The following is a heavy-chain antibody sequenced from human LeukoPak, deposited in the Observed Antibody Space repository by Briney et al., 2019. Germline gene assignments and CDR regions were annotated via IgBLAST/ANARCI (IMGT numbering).Heavy chain of an antibody. CDR3: YYDRSGNDF. J-gene: IGHJ4*02. D-gene: IGHD3-22*01. Sequence: SETLSLTCTVSGGSISSRSYFWGWIRQPSGKGLEWIGSIYYSGSTYYNPSLKSRVTISVDTSKNQFSLKLSSVTAADTAVYYCYYDRSGNDFWGQGTLVTVSS. CDR2: IYYSGST. CDR1: GGSISSRSYF. V-gene: IGHV4-39*01.